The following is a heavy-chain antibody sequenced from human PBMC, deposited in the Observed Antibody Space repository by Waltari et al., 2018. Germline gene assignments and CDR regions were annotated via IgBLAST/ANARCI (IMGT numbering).Heavy chain of an antibody. CDR3: ATGGWGFYFDY. Sequence: VQLVESGGGLVKPGGSLRLSCVASQFSISTYNMNWVRQAPGKGLEWVASISSDSNYIHYADSVKGRFTISRDNAKNSLYLQMNSLRAEDTAVYYCATGGWGFYFDYWGQGTLVTVSS. D-gene: IGHD7-27*01. V-gene: IGHV3-21*01. CDR2: ISSDSNYI. J-gene: IGHJ4*02. CDR1: QFSISTYN.